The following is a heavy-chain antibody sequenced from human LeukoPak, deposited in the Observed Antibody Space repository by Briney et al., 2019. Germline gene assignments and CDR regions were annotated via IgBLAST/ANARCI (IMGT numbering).Heavy chain of an antibody. CDR2: IYYIGIT. Sequence: SETLSLTCTVSGGSVSSYYWSWIRQPPGKGLEYIGYIYYIGITNFNPSLKSRVTISVDTSKNQFSLELSSVTAADTAIYYCARESFQAFDIWGQGTLVTVSS. J-gene: IGHJ3*02. CDR3: ARESFQAFDI. CDR1: GGSVSSYY. V-gene: IGHV4-59*02. D-gene: IGHD1-26*01.